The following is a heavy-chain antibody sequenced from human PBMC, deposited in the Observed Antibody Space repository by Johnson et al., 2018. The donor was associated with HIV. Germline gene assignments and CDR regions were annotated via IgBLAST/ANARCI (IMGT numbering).Heavy chain of an antibody. Sequence: VQLVESGGGVVQPGRSRRLSCAASGFIFSNNYMNWVRQAPGKGLEWVSVLYSGGNTYYADSVRGRFTISRDNSKNTLYLQMNSLRAEDTAVYYCAKDLLTLDAFDIWGQGTMVTVSS. CDR2: LYSGGNT. CDR1: GFIFSNNY. V-gene: IGHV3-66*01. CDR3: AKDLLTLDAFDI. J-gene: IGHJ3*02.